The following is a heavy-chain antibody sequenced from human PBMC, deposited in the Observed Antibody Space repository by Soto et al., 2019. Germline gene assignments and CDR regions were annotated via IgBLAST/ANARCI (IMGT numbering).Heavy chain of an antibody. J-gene: IGHJ5*02. CDR2: ISGSGTIT. V-gene: IGHV3-23*01. CDR1: GFPFSSRA. Sequence: EVQLLESGGGLVQPGGSLRLSCAASGFPFSSRAMSWVRQAPGKGLEWVSAISGSGTITYYADSVKGWFTISRDTSKNTLYLQMNSLRADDTAVYYCAEWARHCSGADCRAWGQGTLVTVSS. CDR3: AEWARHCSGADCRA. D-gene: IGHD2-15*01.